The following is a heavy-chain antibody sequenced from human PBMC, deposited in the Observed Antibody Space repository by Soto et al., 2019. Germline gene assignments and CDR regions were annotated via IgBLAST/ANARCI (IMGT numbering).Heavy chain of an antibody. D-gene: IGHD6-19*01. J-gene: IGHJ3*01. CDR2: LLHGGTT. CDR1: GDSISSPKW. V-gene: IGHV4-4*02. Sequence: QVQLQESGPGLVKPSGTLSLTCAVSGDSISSPKWWTWLRQPPGKGLEWIGDLLHGGTTNYHPSLKXXVTLSVDTSQNQFSLNLTSVTAAATAIYYCAYSTGWYRHDVWGQGTSVTVSS. CDR3: AYSTGWYRHDV.